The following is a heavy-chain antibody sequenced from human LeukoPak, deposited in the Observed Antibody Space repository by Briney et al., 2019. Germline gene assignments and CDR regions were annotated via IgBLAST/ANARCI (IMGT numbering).Heavy chain of an antibody. Sequence: KPSETLSLTCAVYGGSFSGYYWSWIRQPPGKGLEWIGEINHSGSTNYNPSLKSRVTMSVDTSKNQFSLKLSSVTAADTAVYYCAREGPSSAVDYWGQGTLVTVSS. CDR1: GGSFSGYY. D-gene: IGHD6-6*01. J-gene: IGHJ4*02. V-gene: IGHV4-34*01. CDR2: INHSGST. CDR3: AREGPSSAVDY.